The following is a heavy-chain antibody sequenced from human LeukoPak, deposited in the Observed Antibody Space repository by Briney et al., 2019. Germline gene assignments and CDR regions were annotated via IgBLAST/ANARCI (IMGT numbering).Heavy chain of an antibody. CDR2: IIPILGIA. Sequence: GASVKVSCKASGGTFSSYAISWVRQAPGQVLEWMGRIIPILGIANYAQKFQGRVTITADKSTSTAYMELSSLRSEDTAVYYCADTYYYDSSGYYFDYWGQGTLVTVSS. CDR3: ADTYYYDSSGYYFDY. J-gene: IGHJ4*02. D-gene: IGHD3-22*01. CDR1: GGTFSSYA. V-gene: IGHV1-69*04.